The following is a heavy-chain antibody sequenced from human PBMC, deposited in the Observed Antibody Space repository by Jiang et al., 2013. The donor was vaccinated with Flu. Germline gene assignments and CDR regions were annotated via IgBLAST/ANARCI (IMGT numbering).Heavy chain of an antibody. V-gene: IGHV4-38-2*01. D-gene: IGHD6-13*01. CDR1: GYSISSGYY. CDR3: ARRGAGIAAAGHLDY. Sequence: TLSLTCAVSGYSISSGYYWGWIRQPPREGAGVDWSIYHSGSTYYNPSLKSRVTISVDTSKNQFSLKLSSVTAADTAVYYCARRGAGIAAAGHLDYWGQGALVTVSS. CDR2: IYHSGST. J-gene: IGHJ4*02.